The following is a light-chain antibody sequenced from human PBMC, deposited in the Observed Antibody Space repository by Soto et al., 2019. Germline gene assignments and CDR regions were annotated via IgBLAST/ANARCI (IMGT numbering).Light chain of an antibody. CDR3: VLYMGSGIWV. Sequence: QTVVTQEPSFSVSPGGTVTLTCGLSSGSVSTNYYPSWYQQNPGQAPRTLIYSTNTRSSGVPDRFSGSILGNKAALTITGAQADDESDYYCVLYMGSGIWVFGGGTQLTVL. CDR1: SGSVSTNYY. CDR2: STN. J-gene: IGLJ3*02. V-gene: IGLV8-61*01.